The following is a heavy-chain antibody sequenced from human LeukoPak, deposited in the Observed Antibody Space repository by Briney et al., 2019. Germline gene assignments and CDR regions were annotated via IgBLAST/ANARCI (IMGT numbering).Heavy chain of an antibody. CDR2: INPNSGGT. CDR1: GYTFTGYY. CDR3: ARVRLLGRAVTYFDY. Sequence: ASVKVSCKASGYTFTGYYMHWVRQAPGQGLEWMGWINPNSGGTNYAQKFQGRVTMTRDTSISTAYMELSRLRSDDTAVYYCARVRLLGRAVTYFDYWGQGTLVTVSS. J-gene: IGHJ4*02. V-gene: IGHV1-2*02. D-gene: IGHD7-27*01.